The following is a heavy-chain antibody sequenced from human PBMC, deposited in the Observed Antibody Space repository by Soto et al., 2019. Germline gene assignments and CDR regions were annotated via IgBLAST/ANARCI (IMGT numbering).Heavy chain of an antibody. CDR2: IYYSGST. CDR1: GGSISSYY. CDR3: ARAWITNYDFWSGYFDYDYYYYMDV. D-gene: IGHD3-3*01. Sequence: SQTLSLTCTVSGGSISSYYWSWIRQPPGKGLEWIGYIYYSGSTNYNPSLKSRVTISVDTSKNQFSLKLSSVTAADTAVYYCARAWITNYDFWSGYFDYDYYYYMDVWGKGTTVTVSS. V-gene: IGHV4-59*01. J-gene: IGHJ6*03.